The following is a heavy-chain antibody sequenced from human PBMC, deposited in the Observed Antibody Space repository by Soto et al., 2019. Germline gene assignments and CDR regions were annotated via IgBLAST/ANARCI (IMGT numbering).Heavy chain of an antibody. Sequence: PGGSLRLSCAASGFTFSSYAMSWVRQAPGKGLEWVSAISGSGGSTYYADSVKGRFTISRDNSKNTLYLQMNSLRAEDTAVYYCAKKGGGIAAAGPTYYYYYMDVWGKGTTVTVSS. CDR1: GFTFSSYA. V-gene: IGHV3-23*01. CDR2: ISGSGGST. CDR3: AKKGGGIAAAGPTYYYYYMDV. D-gene: IGHD6-13*01. J-gene: IGHJ6*03.